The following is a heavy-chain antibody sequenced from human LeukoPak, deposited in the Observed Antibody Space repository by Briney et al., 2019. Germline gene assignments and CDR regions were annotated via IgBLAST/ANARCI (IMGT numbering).Heavy chain of an antibody. CDR1: GGSFSGYY. D-gene: IGHD3-10*01. CDR3: ARGFSYGSVSYYYFDY. V-gene: IGHV4-34*01. CDR2: INHSGST. J-gene: IGHJ4*02. Sequence: PSETLSLTCAVYGGSFSGYYWSWIRQPPGKGLEWIGEINHSGSTNYNPSLKSRVTISVDTSKNQFSLKLSSVTAADTAVYYCARGFSYGSVSYYYFDYWGQGTLVTVSS.